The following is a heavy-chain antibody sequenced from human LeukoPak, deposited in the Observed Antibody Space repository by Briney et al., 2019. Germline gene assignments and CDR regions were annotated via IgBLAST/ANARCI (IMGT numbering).Heavy chain of an antibody. CDR1: GFTFSSYA. CDR3: ARDQYYYDSSGAFDI. CDR2: ISYDGSNK. J-gene: IGHJ3*02. V-gene: IGHV3-30-3*01. D-gene: IGHD3-22*01. Sequence: GGSLRLSCAASGFTFSSYAMHWVRQAPGMGLEWVAVISYDGSNKYYADSVKGRFTISRDNSKNTLYLQMNSLRAEDTAVYYCARDQYYYDSSGAFDIWGQGTMVTVSS.